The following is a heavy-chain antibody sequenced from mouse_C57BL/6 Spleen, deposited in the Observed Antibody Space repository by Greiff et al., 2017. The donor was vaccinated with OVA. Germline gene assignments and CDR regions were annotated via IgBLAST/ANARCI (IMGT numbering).Heavy chain of an antibody. D-gene: IGHD1-1*01. V-gene: IGHV1-15*01. CDR3: TGGVPSYYGSGYGYFDY. CDR1: GYTFTDYE. Sequence: QVQLQQSGAELVRPGASVTLSCKASGYTFTDYEMHWVKQTPVHGLEWIGAIDPETGGTAYNQKFKGKAILTADKSSSTAYMELRSLTSEDSAVYYRTGGVPSYYGSGYGYFDYWGQGTTLTVSS. CDR2: IDPETGGT. J-gene: IGHJ2*01.